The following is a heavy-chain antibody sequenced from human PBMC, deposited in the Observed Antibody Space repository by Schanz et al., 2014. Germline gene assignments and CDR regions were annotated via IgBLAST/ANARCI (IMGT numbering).Heavy chain of an antibody. D-gene: IGHD2-21*01. Sequence: QVQLVESGGGVVQPGGSLRLSCEASGFTFSSYGMHWVRQAPGKGLEWVAVISYDGNNEDYADSVKGRFSISRDNSNNTVYLQMNTLRAEDTAVYYCAREDCSATSCYFRYWGQGTLVTVSS. J-gene: IGHJ4*02. V-gene: IGHV3-30*03. CDR1: GFTFSSYG. CDR3: AREDCSATSCYFRY. CDR2: ISYDGNNE.